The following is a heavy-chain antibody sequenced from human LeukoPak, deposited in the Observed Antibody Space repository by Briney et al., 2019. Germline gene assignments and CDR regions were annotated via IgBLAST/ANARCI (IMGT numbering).Heavy chain of an antibody. V-gene: IGHV1-69*13. J-gene: IGHJ3*02. CDR1: GGTFSSYA. D-gene: IGHD4-23*01. CDR2: IIPIFGTA. CDR3: ATDYGGNSVKDAFDI. Sequence: SVKVSCKASGGTFSSYAISWVRQAPGQGLGWMGGIIPIFGTANYAQKFQGRVTITADESTSTAYMELSSLRSEDTAVYYCATDYGGNSVKDAFDIWGQGTMVTVSS.